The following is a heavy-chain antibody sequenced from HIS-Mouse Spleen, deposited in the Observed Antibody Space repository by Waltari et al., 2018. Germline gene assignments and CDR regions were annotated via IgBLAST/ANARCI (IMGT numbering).Heavy chain of an antibody. D-gene: IGHD5-18*01. V-gene: IGHV3-11*01. CDR1: GFTFRDYS. CDR3: ARDSVIQGPFYSYGYYFDY. CDR2: ISSSGSTI. J-gene: IGHJ4*02. Sequence: QVQLVESGGGLVKPGGSLRLPCPASGFTFRDYSVSWTRQASGKGLEWVSYISSSGSTIYYADSVKGRFTISRDNAKNSLYLQMNSLRAEDTAVYYCARDSVIQGPFYSYGYYFDYWGQGTLVTVSS.